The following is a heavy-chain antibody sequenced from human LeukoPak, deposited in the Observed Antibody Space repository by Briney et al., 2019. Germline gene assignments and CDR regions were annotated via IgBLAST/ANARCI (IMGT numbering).Heavy chain of an antibody. CDR3: ARAFQSLGGLSLPDY. V-gene: IGHV7-4-1*02. J-gene: IGHJ4*02. CDR1: GYTFTTYA. CDR2: INTNTGNP. Sequence: ASVKVSCKASGYTFTTYAMNWVRQAPGQGLEWMGWINTNTGNPTYAQGFTGRFVFSLDTSVSTTYLQISSLKAEDTAVYFCARAFQSLGGLSLPDYWGQGTLVTVSS. D-gene: IGHD3-16*02.